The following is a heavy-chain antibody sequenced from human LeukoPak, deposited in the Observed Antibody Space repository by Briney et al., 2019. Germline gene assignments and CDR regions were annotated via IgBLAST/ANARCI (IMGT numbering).Heavy chain of an antibody. J-gene: IGHJ3*02. CDR1: GLTFSNYA. CDR2: HSGSGGGI. D-gene: IGHD3-10*01. V-gene: IGHV3-23*01. CDR3: AKDRTPYSRSGGYYLGAFDI. Sequence: GGSLRLSCAASGLTFSNYAMTCVRLAPGKGLEWVSSHSGSGGGIWYAGSVKGRFTISRDNAKNTLYLQMNSLRAEDTAVYYCAKDRTPYSRSGGYYLGAFDIWGHGTLVTVSS.